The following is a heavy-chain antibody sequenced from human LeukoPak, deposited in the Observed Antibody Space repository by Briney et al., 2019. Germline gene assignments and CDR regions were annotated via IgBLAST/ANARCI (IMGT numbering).Heavy chain of an antibody. CDR3: AREGLYYYGSGTYYKLGFDY. Sequence: SGGSLRLSCAASGFTFSSYAMHWVRQAPGKGLEWVAVISYDGSNKYYADSVKGRFTISRDSSKNTLYLQMNSLRAEDTAVYYCAREGLYYYGSGTYYKLGFDYWGQGTLVTVSS. CDR1: GFTFSSYA. D-gene: IGHD3-10*01. J-gene: IGHJ4*02. CDR2: ISYDGSNK. V-gene: IGHV3-30*04.